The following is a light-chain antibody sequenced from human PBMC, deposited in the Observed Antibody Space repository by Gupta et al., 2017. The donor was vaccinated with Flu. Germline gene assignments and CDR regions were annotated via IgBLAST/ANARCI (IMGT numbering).Light chain of an antibody. Sequence: DIQMTQSPSSLSASVGDRVTITCRASQTITTFLNWYQQKPGKAPNLLIYAASRLQSGVPSRFSGSGSGTDFTLTISSLQPEDFATYYCQQSYSTPLTFGGGTKLEIK. CDR3: QQSYSTPLT. V-gene: IGKV1-39*01. CDR2: AAS. CDR1: QTITTF. J-gene: IGKJ4*01.